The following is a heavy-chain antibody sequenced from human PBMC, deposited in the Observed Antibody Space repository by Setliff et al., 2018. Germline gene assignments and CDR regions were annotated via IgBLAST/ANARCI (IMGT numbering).Heavy chain of an antibody. V-gene: IGHV1-18*01. D-gene: IGHD2-8*01. CDR1: GYTFINFG. CDR3: SRLVRSCTRTTCQRLSGDDF. J-gene: IGHJ4*02. Sequence: ASVKVSCKASGYTFINFGISWVRQAPGQGLEWVGWISPYTGNTYYAPRLQDRVTLTADTSTNTAYMELRSLISDDTAVYYCSRLVRSCTRTTCQRLSGDDFWGQGTLVTVSS. CDR2: ISPYTGNT.